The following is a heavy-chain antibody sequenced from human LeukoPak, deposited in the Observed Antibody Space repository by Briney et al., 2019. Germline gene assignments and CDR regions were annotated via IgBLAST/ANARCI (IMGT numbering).Heavy chain of an antibody. CDR2: IRVSGST. V-gene: IGHV3-23*01. J-gene: IGHJ4*02. D-gene: IGHD7-27*01. Sequence: GGSLRLSCAASGFTLSSYSMSWVRQAPGKGLEWVSGIRVSGSTYYPDSVTGRFTISRDNSENTLYLQMSGLRAEDTAIYYCAKGTGDTAYYSDFWGQGVLVTVSS. CDR1: GFTLSSYS. CDR3: AKGTGDTAYYSDF.